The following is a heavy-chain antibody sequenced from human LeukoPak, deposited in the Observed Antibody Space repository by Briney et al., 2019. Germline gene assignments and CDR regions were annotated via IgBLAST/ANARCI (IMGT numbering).Heavy chain of an antibody. CDR1: GFTFSSHS. V-gene: IGHV3-7*01. Sequence: QPGGSLRLSCAASGFTFSSHSMSWVRQAPGKGLEWVANVKEDGSEENYVDSVKGRFTISRDNAVKSLYLQMNGLRAENMAVYFCARLLHYERSVYRPVDRWGQGTLVAVSS. CDR2: VKEDGSEE. J-gene: IGHJ4*02. CDR3: ARLLHYERSVYRPVDR. D-gene: IGHD5/OR15-5a*01.